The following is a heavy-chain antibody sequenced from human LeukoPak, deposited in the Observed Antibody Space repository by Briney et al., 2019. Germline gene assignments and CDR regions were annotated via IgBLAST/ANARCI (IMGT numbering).Heavy chain of an antibody. J-gene: IGHJ4*02. CDR2: IIPIFGTA. V-gene: IGHV1-69*13. Sequence: GASVKVSCKASGGTFSSYAISWVRQAPGQGLEWMGGIIPIFGTANYAQKFQGRVTITADESTSTAYMELSSLRSEDTAVYYCARARFCTIGSCYSDYWGQGTLVTVSS. CDR1: GGTFSSYA. CDR3: ARARFCTIGSCYSDY. D-gene: IGHD2-8*01.